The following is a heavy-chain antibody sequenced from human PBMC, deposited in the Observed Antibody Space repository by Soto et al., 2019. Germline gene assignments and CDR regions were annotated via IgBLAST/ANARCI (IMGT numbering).Heavy chain of an antibody. J-gene: IGHJ6*02. CDR1: GYTFTGYY. V-gene: IGHV1-2*04. CDR3: ARSFPATTVTTYYYYGMDV. CDR2: INPNSGGT. Sequence: GASVKVSCKASGYTFTGYYMHWVRQAPGQGLEWMGWINPNSGGTNYAQKFQGWVTMTRDTSISTAYMELSRLRSDDTAVYYCARSFPATTVTTYYYYGMDVWGQGTTVTVSS. D-gene: IGHD4-4*01.